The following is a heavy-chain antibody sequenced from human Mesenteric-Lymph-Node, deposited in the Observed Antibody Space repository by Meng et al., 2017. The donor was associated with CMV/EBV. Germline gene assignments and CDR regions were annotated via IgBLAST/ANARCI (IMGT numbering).Heavy chain of an antibody. CDR3: ARVVKGRFSAGWFDY. CDR1: GFTFSNAW. Sequence: GESLKISCAASGFTFSNAWMSWVRQAPGKGLEWISYITSSSSTIYYADSVKGRFTISRDNAKNSLYLQMNSLRAEDTAVYYCARVVKGRFSAGWFDYWGQGTLVTVSS. V-gene: IGHV3-48*04. D-gene: IGHD3-3*01. J-gene: IGHJ4*02. CDR2: ITSSSSTI.